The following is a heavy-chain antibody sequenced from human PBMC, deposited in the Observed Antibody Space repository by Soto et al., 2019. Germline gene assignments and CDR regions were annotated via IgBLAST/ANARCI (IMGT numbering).Heavy chain of an antibody. Sequence: GGSLRLSCAASGFTFSSYWMHWVRQTPGKGLVWVSRIDREGSDTAYADSVKGRFTISRDNAKNTLYLQMNSLRAEDTAVYYCARATTTVTTRPTLGYWGQGTLVTVSS. CDR2: IDREGSDT. J-gene: IGHJ4*02. CDR3: ARATTTVTTRPTLGY. CDR1: GFTFSSYW. D-gene: IGHD4-17*01. V-gene: IGHV3-74*01.